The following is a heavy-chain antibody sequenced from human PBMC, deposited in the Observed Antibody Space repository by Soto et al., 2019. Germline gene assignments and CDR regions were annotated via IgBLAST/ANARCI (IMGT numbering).Heavy chain of an antibody. CDR3: ARGRSTSGYPVCYYYCMEG. D-gene: IGHD2-2*01. V-gene: IGHV4-31*03. CDR1: GGSISSGGYY. J-gene: IGHJ6*02. CDR2: IYYSGST. Sequence: PSETLSLTCTVSGGSISSGGYYWSWIRQHPGKGLEWIGYIYYSGSTYYNPSLKSRVTISVDTSKNQFSLKLSSVTAADTAVYYCARGRSTSGYPVCYYYCMEGCGQGTRVTVSS.